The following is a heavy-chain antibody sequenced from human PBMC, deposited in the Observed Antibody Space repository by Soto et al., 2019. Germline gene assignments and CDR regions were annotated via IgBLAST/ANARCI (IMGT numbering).Heavy chain of an antibody. J-gene: IGHJ5*02. V-gene: IGHV3-21*01. Sequence: EVQLVESGGGLVKPGGSLRLSCAASGFSFSSYSRNWVRQAPGKGREWVSSISSSASHINYADSVKGRFTISRENAKKSLYLQMNSLRAEDTAVYYCARGYTGYCSGGTCYWFDPWGQGTLVTVSS. CDR3: ARGYTGYCSGGTCYWFDP. CDR1: GFSFSSYS. D-gene: IGHD2-15*01. CDR2: ISSSASHI.